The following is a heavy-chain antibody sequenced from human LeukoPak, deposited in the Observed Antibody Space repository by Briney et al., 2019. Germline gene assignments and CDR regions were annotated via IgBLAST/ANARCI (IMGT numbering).Heavy chain of an antibody. Sequence: SQTLSLTCAISGDSVSRNSATWTWIRQSPSRGLEWLGRTYYRSKWFNDYAVSVKSRITINPDTSKNQFSLHLNSVTPEDTVVYYCARQFSGRIDYWGQGTLVTVSS. CDR3: ARQFSGRIDY. V-gene: IGHV6-1*01. CDR2: TYYRSKWFN. CDR1: GDSVSRNSAT. J-gene: IGHJ4*02. D-gene: IGHD6-19*01.